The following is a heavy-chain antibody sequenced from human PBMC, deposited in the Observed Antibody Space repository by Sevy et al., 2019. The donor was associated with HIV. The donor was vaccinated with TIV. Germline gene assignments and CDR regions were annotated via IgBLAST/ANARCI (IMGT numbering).Heavy chain of an antibody. V-gene: IGHV3-23*01. D-gene: IGHD3-3*01. Sequence: GGSLRLSCATSDFTFSAYEMSWVRQAPGKGLEWVSTISARGDSRYHAASVIGRFTISRDNYKSTLYLQMNSLRADDTAVYYCARYIERDYDFWSGFYFDSWGHGTLVTVS. CDR3: ARYIERDYDFWSGFYFDS. J-gene: IGHJ4*01. CDR1: DFTFSAYE. CDR2: ISARGDSR.